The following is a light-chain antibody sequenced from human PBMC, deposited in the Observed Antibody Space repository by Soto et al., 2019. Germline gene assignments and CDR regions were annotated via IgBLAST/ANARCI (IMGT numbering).Light chain of an antibody. CDR2: AAS. V-gene: IGKV1-9*01. J-gene: IGKJ5*01. CDR3: HQLFDSPIT. Sequence: DIQLTQSPSFLSPSIGESVTITCRASQVISTSLAWYQVKPGKAPKLLIYAASTLESGVPSRFSATVSGTEFSLTITSLQPEYFATYYCHQLFDSPITFGQGTRLEIK. CDR1: QVISTS.